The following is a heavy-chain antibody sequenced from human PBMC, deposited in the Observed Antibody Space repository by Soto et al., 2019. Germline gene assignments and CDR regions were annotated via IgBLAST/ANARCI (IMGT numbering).Heavy chain of an antibody. V-gene: IGHV3-30*18. J-gene: IGHJ4*02. D-gene: IGHD5-12*01. CDR1: GFTFSSYG. CDR3: AKGSGYSGYGGGLFDY. CDR2: ISYDGSNK. Sequence: GGSLRLSCAASGFTFSSYGMHWVRQAPGKGLEWVAVISYDGSNKYYADSVKGRFTISRDNSKNTLYLQMNSLRAEDTAVYYCAKGSGYSGYGGGLFDYWGQGTLVTVS.